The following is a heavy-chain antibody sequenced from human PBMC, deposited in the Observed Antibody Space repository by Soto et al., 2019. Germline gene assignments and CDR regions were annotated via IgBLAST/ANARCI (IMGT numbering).Heavy chain of an antibody. CDR1: GFTFSGSA. Sequence: GGSLRLSCAASGFTFSGSAMSWVRQVPGKGLEWVSALNGGGGSTYYADSVKGRFTISRDNSKNTLYLQMNSLRAEDTAVYYCAKSPRFSGASSEIDYWGQGTLVTVSS. J-gene: IGHJ4*02. CDR2: LNGGGGST. D-gene: IGHD6-6*01. CDR3: AKSPRFSGASSEIDY. V-gene: IGHV3-23*01.